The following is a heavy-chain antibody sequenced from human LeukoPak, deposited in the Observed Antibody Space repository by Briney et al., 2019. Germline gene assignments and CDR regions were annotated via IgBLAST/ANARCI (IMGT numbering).Heavy chain of an antibody. CDR3: ATLTSQVEQRPWGNG. Sequence: ASVKVSCKVSGYTFTDYYMHWVQQAPGKGLEWMGLVDPEDGETIYAEEFQGRVTITADTSTDTAYMELSSLRSEDTAVYYCATLTSQVEQRPWGNGWGQGTLVTVSS. CDR2: VDPEDGET. V-gene: IGHV1-69-2*01. D-gene: IGHD6-25*01. J-gene: IGHJ4*02. CDR1: GYTFTDYY.